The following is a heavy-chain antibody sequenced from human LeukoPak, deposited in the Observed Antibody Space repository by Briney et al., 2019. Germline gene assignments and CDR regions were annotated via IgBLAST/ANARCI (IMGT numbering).Heavy chain of an antibody. V-gene: IGHV1-69*05. D-gene: IGHD2-8*01. J-gene: IGHJ5*02. CDR1: GGTFSSYA. CDR2: VIPIFFTA. CDR3: ASVLRILYLESKYNWFDP. Sequence: SSVKVSCKASGGTFSSYAISWVRQAPGQGLEWLGGVIPIFFTANYAQKFQGRVTITTDESTSTAYMELSSLRSEDTAVYYCASVLRILYLESKYNWFDPWGQGAPVTVSS.